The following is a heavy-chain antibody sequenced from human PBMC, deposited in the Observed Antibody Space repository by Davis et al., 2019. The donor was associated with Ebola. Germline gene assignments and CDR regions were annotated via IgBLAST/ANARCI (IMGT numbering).Heavy chain of an antibody. D-gene: IGHD2-2*01. J-gene: IGHJ5*02. Sequence: ASVKVSCKASGYTFTSYDINWVRQATGQGLEWMGWMNPNSGNTGYAQKFQGRVTMTRNSSISTAYMELSSLRSEDTAVYYCARGRHCSSTSCYWFDPWGQGTLVTVSS. CDR2: MNPNSGNT. V-gene: IGHV1-8*01. CDR1: GYTFTSYD. CDR3: ARGRHCSSTSCYWFDP.